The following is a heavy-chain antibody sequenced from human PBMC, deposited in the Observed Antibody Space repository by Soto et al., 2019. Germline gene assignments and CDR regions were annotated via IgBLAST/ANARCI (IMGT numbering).Heavy chain of an antibody. CDR3: ARDIRFLEWLFIHYYMDV. CDR1: GFTFSDYY. D-gene: IGHD3-3*01. V-gene: IGHV3-11*01. CDR2: ISSSGSTI. Sequence: QVQLVESGGGLVKPGGSLRLSCAASGFTFSDYYMSWIRQAPGKGLEWVSYISSSGSTIYYADSVKGRFTISRDNAKNSLYLKMNSLRAEDTAVYYCARDIRFLEWLFIHYYMDVWGKGTTVTVSS. J-gene: IGHJ6*03.